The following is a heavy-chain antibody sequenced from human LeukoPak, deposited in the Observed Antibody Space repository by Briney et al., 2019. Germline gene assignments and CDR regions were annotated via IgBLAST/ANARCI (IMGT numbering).Heavy chain of an antibody. CDR2: ISGSGGST. V-gene: IGHV3-23*01. CDR1: GFTFSSYA. J-gene: IGHJ4*02. Sequence: PGGSLRLSCAASGFTFSSYAMSWVRQAPGKGLEWVSAISGSGGSTYYADSVKGRFTISRDNSKNTLYLQMNSLRAEDTAVYYCAKDRISGDFWSGYWYYFDYWGQGTLVTVSS. CDR3: AKDRISGDFWSGYWYYFDY. D-gene: IGHD3-3*01.